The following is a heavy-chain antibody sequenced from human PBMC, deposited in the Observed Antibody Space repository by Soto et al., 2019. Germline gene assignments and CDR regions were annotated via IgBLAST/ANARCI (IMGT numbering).Heavy chain of an antibody. Sequence: EVQLLESGGGLVQPGGSLRLSCAASGFTFSSYAMSCVRQAPGKGLEWVSAISGSGGSTYYADSVKGRFTISRDNSKNTLYLQMNSLRAEDTAVYYCAKVWWGAVAGREVWGQGTTVTVSS. CDR2: ISGSGGST. D-gene: IGHD6-19*01. CDR1: GFTFSSYA. J-gene: IGHJ6*02. V-gene: IGHV3-23*01. CDR3: AKVWWGAVAGREV.